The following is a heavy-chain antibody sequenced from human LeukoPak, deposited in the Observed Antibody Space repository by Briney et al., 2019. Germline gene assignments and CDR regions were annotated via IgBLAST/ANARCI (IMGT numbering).Heavy chain of an antibody. CDR2: ISSSGNTI. J-gene: IGHJ4*02. Sequence: GGSLRLSCAASGFTFSSYEMNWVRQAPGKGLEWVSYISSSGNTIYYADSVKGRFTISRDNTKNSLYLQMNSLRAEDTAVYYCARDNTPTQQLVFDYWGQGTLVTVSS. CDR1: GFTFSSYE. D-gene: IGHD6-13*01. V-gene: IGHV3-48*03. CDR3: ARDNTPTQQLVFDY.